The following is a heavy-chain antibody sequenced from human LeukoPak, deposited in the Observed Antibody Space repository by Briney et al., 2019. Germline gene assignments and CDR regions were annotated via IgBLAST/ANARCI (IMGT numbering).Heavy chain of an antibody. Sequence: ASVKVSCKASGYTFTSYGISWVRQAPGQGLEWMGWISAYNGNTNYAQKLQGRVTMTTDTSTSTAYMELRSLRSDDTAVYYCARARDYDILTGYDCWGQGTLVTVSS. V-gene: IGHV1-18*01. CDR2: ISAYNGNT. D-gene: IGHD3-9*01. CDR3: ARARDYDILTGYDC. CDR1: GYTFTSYG. J-gene: IGHJ4*02.